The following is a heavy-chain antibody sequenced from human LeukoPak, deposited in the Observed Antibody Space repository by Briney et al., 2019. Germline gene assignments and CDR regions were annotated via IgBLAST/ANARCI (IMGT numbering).Heavy chain of an antibody. D-gene: IGHD1-26*01. CDR2: IIPILGIA. CDR3: ARDLGTQYPYYYYGMDV. V-gene: IGHV1-69*04. Sequence: GASVKVSCKASGGTFSSYAISWVRQAPGQGLEWMGRIIPILGIANYAQKFQGRVTITADKSTSTAYMELSSLRSEDTAVSYCARDLGTQYPYYYYGMDVWGQGTTVTVSS. J-gene: IGHJ6*02. CDR1: GGTFSSYA.